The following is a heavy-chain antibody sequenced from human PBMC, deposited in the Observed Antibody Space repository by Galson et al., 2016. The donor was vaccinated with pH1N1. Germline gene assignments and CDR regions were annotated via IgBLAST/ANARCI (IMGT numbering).Heavy chain of an antibody. V-gene: IGHV3-30*03. Sequence: SLRLSCAASGFNFDTFAMHWVRRTPGKGLEWVAFISYNGHDESYADSLKGRFTVSRDNSKNRLYLHMNSLRPDDTGLYYCAREDWSYGDTYYNGMDVRGQGTTVTVSS. D-gene: IGHD1-26*01. CDR2: ISYNGHDE. CDR3: AREDWSYGDTYYNGMDV. J-gene: IGHJ6*02. CDR1: GFNFDTFA.